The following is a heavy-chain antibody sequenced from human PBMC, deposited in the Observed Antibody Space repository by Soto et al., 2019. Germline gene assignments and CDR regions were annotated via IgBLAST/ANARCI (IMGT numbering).Heavy chain of an antibody. CDR1: GFTFGDYA. D-gene: IGHD4-4*01. CDR3: AKLLRPGLQFFDF. Sequence: GGSLRLSCTASGFTFGDYAMSWFRQAPGKGLEWVSAISSSGDHTFYADSVKGRFTISRDNSKNTLYLQVNSLRAEDTAVYYCAKLLRPGLQFFDFWGQGTLVTVSS. J-gene: IGHJ4*02. CDR2: ISSSGDHT. V-gene: IGHV3-23*01.